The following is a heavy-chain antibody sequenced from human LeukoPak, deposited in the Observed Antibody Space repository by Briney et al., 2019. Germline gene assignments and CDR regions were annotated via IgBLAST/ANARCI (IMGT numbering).Heavy chain of an antibody. J-gene: IGHJ4*02. CDR2: ISAYNGNT. Sequence: ASVKVSCKASGYTFTSYYMHWVRQAPGQGLEWMAWISAYNGNTNYAQKLQGRVTMTTDTSTSTAYMELRSLRSDDTAVYYCAREEYSSGWYLGPYFDYWGQGTLVTVSS. CDR3: AREEYSSGWYLGPYFDY. D-gene: IGHD6-19*01. CDR1: GYTFTSYY. V-gene: IGHV1-18*04.